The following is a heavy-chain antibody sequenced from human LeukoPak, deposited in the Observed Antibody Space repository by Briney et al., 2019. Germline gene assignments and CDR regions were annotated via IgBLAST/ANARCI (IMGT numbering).Heavy chain of an antibody. CDR1: GFTFSRHG. V-gene: IGHV3-30*03. J-gene: IGHJ4*02. D-gene: IGHD1-7*01. Sequence: GGSLRLSCAPSGFTFSRHGMHWVRQVPGKGLEWVAVISKDGSDKYYPGSVRGRFTISRDNSKNTIYLQMDSLRAEDTAIYYCARDYWWNYDYWGQGTLVTVSS. CDR2: ISKDGSDK. CDR3: ARDYWWNYDY.